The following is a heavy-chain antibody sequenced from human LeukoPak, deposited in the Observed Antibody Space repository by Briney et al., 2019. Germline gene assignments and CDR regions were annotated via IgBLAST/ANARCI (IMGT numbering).Heavy chain of an antibody. V-gene: IGHV3-7*04. J-gene: IGHJ6*02. CDR3: AKEMGYNSTWHDTYGMDV. CDR2: IKQDGSEK. Sequence: GGSLRLSCVASGFTFTNYWINWVRQAPGKGLGWGAKIKQDGSEKFYAGSVMGRFTISRDNAKNSLYLQMNSLRAEDTAVYYCAKEMGYNSTWHDTYGMDVWGQGTTVTVSS. D-gene: IGHD6-13*01. CDR1: GFTFTNYW.